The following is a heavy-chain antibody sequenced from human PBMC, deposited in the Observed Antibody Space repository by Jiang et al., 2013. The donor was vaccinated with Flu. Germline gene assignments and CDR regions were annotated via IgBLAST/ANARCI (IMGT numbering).Heavy chain of an antibody. V-gene: IGHV4-59*01. D-gene: IGHD3-3*01. J-gene: IGHJ5*02. Sequence: GLVKPSETLSLTCTVSGDSITSYHWSWIRQPPGKGLEWIGSVYYSGTTNDNPSLKSRVTISVDTSKNQFSLKMSSVTAADTAVYYCARDQSGGYNWFAPWGQGILVTVSS. CDR3: ARDQSGGYNWFAP. CDR1: GDSITSYH. CDR2: VYYSGTT.